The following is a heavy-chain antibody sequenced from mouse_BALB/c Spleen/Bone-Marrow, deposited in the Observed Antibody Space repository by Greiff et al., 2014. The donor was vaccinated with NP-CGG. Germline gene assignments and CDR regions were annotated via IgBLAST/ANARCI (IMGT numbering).Heavy chain of an antibody. D-gene: IGHD2-4*01. Sequence: SGAEVVKPGASVKLSCTASGFNIKDTYMHWVKQRPEQGLEWIGRIDPANGNTKYDPKFQGKTTITADTSSNTAYLQLSSLTSVDTAVYYCARYDYGVYFDYWGQGTTLTVSS. CDR1: GFNIKDTY. CDR3: ARYDYGVYFDY. V-gene: IGHV14-3*02. J-gene: IGHJ2*01. CDR2: IDPANGNT.